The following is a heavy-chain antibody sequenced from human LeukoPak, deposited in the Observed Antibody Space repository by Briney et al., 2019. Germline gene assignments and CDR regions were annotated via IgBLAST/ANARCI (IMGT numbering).Heavy chain of an antibody. J-gene: IGHJ4*02. CDR3: AQDQYSGYLAQ. Sequence: PGGSLRLSCAASGFTLSSYGMHWVRQAPGKGLGWVAIIFYDGSTKYYADSVKGRFTISRDNSKNTLYLQMNSLRAEDTAVYYCAQDQYSGYLAQWGQGTLVTVSS. V-gene: IGHV3-33*06. CDR1: GFTLSSYG. CDR2: IFYDGSTK. D-gene: IGHD5-12*01.